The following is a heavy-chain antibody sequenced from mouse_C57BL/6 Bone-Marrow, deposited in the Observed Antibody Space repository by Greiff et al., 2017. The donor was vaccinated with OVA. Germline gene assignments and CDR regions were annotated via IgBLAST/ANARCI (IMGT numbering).Heavy chain of an antibody. J-gene: IGHJ2*01. CDR2: IDPSDSYT. Sequence: QVQLQQPGAELVMPGASVKLSCKASGYTFTSYWMHWVKQRPGQGLEWIGEIDPSDSYTNYNQKFKGKSTLTVDKSSSTAYMQLSSLTSEDSAVYYCARSTPYDYHFDYWGQGTTLTVSS. CDR3: ARSTPYDYHFDY. D-gene: IGHD2-4*01. V-gene: IGHV1-69*01. CDR1: GYTFTSYW.